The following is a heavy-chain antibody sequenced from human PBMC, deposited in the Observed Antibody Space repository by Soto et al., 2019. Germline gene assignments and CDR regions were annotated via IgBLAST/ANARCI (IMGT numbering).Heavy chain of an antibody. V-gene: IGHV4-30-2*01. J-gene: IGHJ5*02. Sequence: SEILSLTCAVSGGSISSGGYSWSWIRQPPGKGLEWIGYIYHSGSTYYNPSPKSRVTISVDRSKNQFSLKLSSVTAADTAVYYCARGIWFGEMPNWFDPWGQGTLVTVSS. CDR1: GGSISSGGYS. D-gene: IGHD3-10*01. CDR3: ARGIWFGEMPNWFDP. CDR2: IYHSGST.